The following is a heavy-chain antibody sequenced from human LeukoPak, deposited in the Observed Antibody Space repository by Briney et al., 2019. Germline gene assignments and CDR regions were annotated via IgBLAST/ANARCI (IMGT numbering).Heavy chain of an antibody. Sequence: GGTLRLSCAASGFTFSNYAMNWVRQAPGKGLEWVSSINGGGGSTYYADSVKGRFTISRDNAKNSLYLQMNSLRVEDTAVYYCARDCSSSSCYHNFDYWGQGTLVTVSS. D-gene: IGHD2-2*01. V-gene: IGHV3-23*01. CDR2: INGGGGST. CDR1: GFTFSNYA. J-gene: IGHJ4*02. CDR3: ARDCSSSSCYHNFDY.